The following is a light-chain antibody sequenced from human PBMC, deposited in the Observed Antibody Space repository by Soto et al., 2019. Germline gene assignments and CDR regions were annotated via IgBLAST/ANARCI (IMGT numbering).Light chain of an antibody. CDR2: DAS. V-gene: IGKV3-11*01. Sequence: EIVLTQSPATLSLSPGERATLSCRASQSVSSYLAWYQQKPGQAPRLLIYDASNRATGIPARFSGSGSGTDSTLTISCLEPEDFAVYYCQQRSNWPPSWTFGQGTKVDIK. CDR1: QSVSSY. CDR3: QQRSNWPPSWT. J-gene: IGKJ1*01.